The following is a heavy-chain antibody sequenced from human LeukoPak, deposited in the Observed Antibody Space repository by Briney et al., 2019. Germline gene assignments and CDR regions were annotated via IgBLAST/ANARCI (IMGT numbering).Heavy chain of an antibody. D-gene: IGHD3-10*01. CDR2: INTNTGNP. CDR1: GYTFTSYA. J-gene: IGHJ5*02. V-gene: IGHV7-4-1*02. CDR3: ARALERITMVRGVKSWFDP. Sequence: GASMKVSCKASGYTFTSYAMNWVRQAPGQGLEWMGWINTNTGNPTYAQGFTGRFVFSLDTSVSTAYLQISSLKAEDTAVYYCARALERITMVRGVKSWFDPWGQGTLVTVSS.